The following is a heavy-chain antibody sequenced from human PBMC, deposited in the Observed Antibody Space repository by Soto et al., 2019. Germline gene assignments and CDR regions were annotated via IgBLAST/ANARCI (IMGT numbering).Heavy chain of an antibody. CDR3: ARDKITGLFDY. V-gene: IGHV4-30-2*01. Sequence: NPSETLSLTCAVSGGSISSGGYSWSWIRQPPGKGLEWIGYIYHSGSTYYNPSLKSRVTISVDTSKNQFSLKLSSVTAADTAVYYCARDKITGLFDYWGQGTLVTVSS. D-gene: IGHD2-8*02. CDR1: GGSISSGGYS. J-gene: IGHJ4*02. CDR2: IYHSGST.